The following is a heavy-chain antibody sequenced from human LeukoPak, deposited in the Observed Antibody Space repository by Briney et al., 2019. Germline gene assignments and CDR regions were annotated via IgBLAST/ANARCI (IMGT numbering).Heavy chain of an antibody. CDR2: IKSKTDGGTT. D-gene: IGHD6-19*01. CDR3: TTSLAQQWPYYHFDY. CDR1: GFTFSNAW. J-gene: IGHJ4*02. V-gene: IGHV3-15*01. Sequence: GGSLRLSCAASGFTFSNAWMSWVRQAPGKGLEWVGRIKSKTDGGTTVYAAPVKGRFTISRDDSKNTLYLQMNSLKTEDTAVYYCTTSLAQQWPYYHFDYWGQGTLVTVSS.